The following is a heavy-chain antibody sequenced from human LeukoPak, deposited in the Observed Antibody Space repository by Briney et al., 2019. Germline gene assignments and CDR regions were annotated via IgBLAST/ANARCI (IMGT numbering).Heavy chain of an antibody. CDR1: GASIDTYY. D-gene: IGHD1/OR15-1a*01. Sequence: SETLSLTCSVSGASIDTYYWSWIRQPAGKGLEWIGHIHTSGSTNYNPSLKSRVTISVDKSKNQFSLKLSSVTAADTAVYYCARGNSVYYFDYWGQGTLVTVSS. CDR3: ARGNSVYYFDY. CDR2: IHTSGST. J-gene: IGHJ4*02. V-gene: IGHV4-4*07.